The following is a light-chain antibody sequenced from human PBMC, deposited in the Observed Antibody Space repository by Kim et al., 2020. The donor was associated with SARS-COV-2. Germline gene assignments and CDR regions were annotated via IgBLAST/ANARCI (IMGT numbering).Light chain of an antibody. V-gene: IGKV3-20*01. CDR1: QSISSSY. CDR2: AAS. J-gene: IGKJ1*01. CDR3: QQYGSSPWT. Sequence: EIVLTQSPGTLSLSPGERATLSYRASQSISSSYLAWYQQKPGQAPRLLIFAASSRATGIPDRFSGSGSGTDFTLTISRLEPEDFAVYYCQQYGSSPWTFGQGTKVYIK.